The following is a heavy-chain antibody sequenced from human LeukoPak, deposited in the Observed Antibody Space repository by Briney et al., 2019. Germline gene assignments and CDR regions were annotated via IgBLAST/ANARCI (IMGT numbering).Heavy chain of an antibody. CDR2: ISAYNGNT. CDR3: ASHGSGSYSPDFDY. Sequence: GASVKVSCKASGYTFTSYGISWARQAPGQGLEWMGWISAYNGNTNYAQKLQGRVTMTTDTSTSTAYMELRSLRSDDTAVYYCASHGSGSYSPDFDYWGQGTLVTVSS. J-gene: IGHJ4*02. D-gene: IGHD1-26*01. V-gene: IGHV1-18*01. CDR1: GYTFTSYG.